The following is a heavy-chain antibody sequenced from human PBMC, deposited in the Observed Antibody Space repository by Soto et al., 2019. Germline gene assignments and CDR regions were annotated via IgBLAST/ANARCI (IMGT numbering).Heavy chain of an antibody. V-gene: IGHV1-18*01. CDR2: ISAYNGNR. CDR1: GYTFTSYG. J-gene: IGHJ4*02. CDR3: ARDSPPVDY. Sequence: QVQLVQSGAEVKKPGASVKVSCKASGYTFTSYGISWVRQAPGQGLEWMGWISAYNGNRKYAQKLQGRVTMTTDTPTSTAYMKLRSLRSDDTAVYYGARDSPPVDYWGQGTLVTVSS.